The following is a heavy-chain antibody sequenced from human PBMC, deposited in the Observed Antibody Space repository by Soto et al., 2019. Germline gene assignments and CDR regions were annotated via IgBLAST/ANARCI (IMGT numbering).Heavy chain of an antibody. CDR3: EQGTTRTSMPEY. Sequence: SGPTLVNPTQTLTLTCNVSGVSLTSSGVSVGWIRQPPGKALEWLALIFWDDDKRYSQALKSRLTVTKDTYKNKVALTMTNVDPVHTATYYCEQGTTRTSMPEYWGHG. V-gene: IGHV2-5*02. D-gene: IGHD2-2*01. CDR2: IFWDDDK. J-gene: IGHJ4*01. CDR1: GVSLTSSGVS.